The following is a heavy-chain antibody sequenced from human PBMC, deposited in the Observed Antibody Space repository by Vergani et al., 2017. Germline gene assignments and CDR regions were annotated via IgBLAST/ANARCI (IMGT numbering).Heavy chain of an antibody. V-gene: IGHV4-61*02. Sequence: QVQLQESGPGLVKPSQTLSLTCTVSGGSISSGSYYWSWIRQPAGKGLEWIGHIYTSESSNYNPSLKSRVTISVDTSKNQFSLKLSSGTAADTAVYYCARDRAVAGRPYYYFYAMDVWGQGTTVTVSS. CDR3: ARDRAVAGRPYYYFYAMDV. CDR2: IYTSESS. D-gene: IGHD6-19*01. J-gene: IGHJ6*02. CDR1: GGSISSGSYY.